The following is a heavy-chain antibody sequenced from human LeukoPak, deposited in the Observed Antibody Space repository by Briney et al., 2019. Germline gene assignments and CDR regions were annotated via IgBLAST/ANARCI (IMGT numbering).Heavy chain of an antibody. CDR3: AKDQYYYDSSGYFAFDI. Sequence: SETLSLTCTVSGASISSYSWNWIRQPAGKGLEWIGRIYTSGSTNYNPSLKSRVTVSVDTSKNQFSLKLRFVTAADTAVYYCAKDQYYYDSSGYFAFDIWGQGTMVTVSS. J-gene: IGHJ3*02. CDR2: IYTSGST. D-gene: IGHD3-22*01. CDR1: GASISSYS. V-gene: IGHV4-4*07.